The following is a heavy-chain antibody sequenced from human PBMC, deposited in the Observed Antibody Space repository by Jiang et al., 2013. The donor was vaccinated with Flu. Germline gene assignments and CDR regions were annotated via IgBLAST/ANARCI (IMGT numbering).Heavy chain of an antibody. Sequence: TFTSYAMHWVRQAPDQRLEWMGWINAGNGNTKYSQKFQGRVTITRDTSASTAYMELSSLRSEDTAVYYCARETSEGAFDIWGQGTMVTVSS. CDR1: TFTSYA. D-gene: IGHD6-6*01. J-gene: IGHJ3*02. CDR3: ARETSEGAFDI. CDR2: INAGNGNT. V-gene: IGHV1-3*01.